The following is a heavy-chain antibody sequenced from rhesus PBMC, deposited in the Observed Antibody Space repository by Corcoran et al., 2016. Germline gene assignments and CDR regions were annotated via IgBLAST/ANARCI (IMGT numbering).Heavy chain of an antibody. CDR3: ATYNFWTGYRDY. V-gene: IGHV4S7*01. Sequence: QVQLQESGPGLVKPSETLSLTCAVSGGSIRSGYGWSWNRQPPGKGLEWIGYIYGSSGNTYYNPSLKSRVTISKDTSKNQFSLKLSSVTAADTAVYYCATYNFWTGYRDYWGQGVLVTVSS. CDR2: IYGSSGNT. D-gene: IGHD3-3*01. CDR1: GGSIRSGYG. J-gene: IGHJ4*01.